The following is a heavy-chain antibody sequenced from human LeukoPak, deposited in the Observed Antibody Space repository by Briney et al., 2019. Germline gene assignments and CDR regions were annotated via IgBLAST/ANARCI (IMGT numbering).Heavy chain of an antibody. CDR3: AKDIDNGDYVVY. CDR2: IGSSGGPT. D-gene: IGHD4-17*01. V-gene: IGHV3-23*01. Sequence: GGSLRLSCAASGFTFSNYAMSWVRQAPGKGLEWVSAIGSSGGPTYYANSVKGRFTISRDNSKNTLYLHMNSLSAEDTGVYYCAKDIDNGDYVVYWGQGTLVTVSS. J-gene: IGHJ4*02. CDR1: GFTFSNYA.